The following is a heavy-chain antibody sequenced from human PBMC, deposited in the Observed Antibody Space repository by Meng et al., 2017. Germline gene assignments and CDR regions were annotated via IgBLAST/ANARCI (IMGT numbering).Heavy chain of an antibody. J-gene: IGHJ4*02. V-gene: IGHV4-34*01. Sequence: QVQLQQLGAGLFKPSDTLSLTCAVYGGSFSGYYWSWIRQPPGKGLEWIGEINHSGSTNYNPSLKSRVTISVDTSKNQFSLKLSSVTAADTAVYYCARRGIAARPFYYWGQGTLVTVSS. CDR3: ARRGIAARPFYY. CDR1: GGSFSGYY. CDR2: INHSGST. D-gene: IGHD6-6*01.